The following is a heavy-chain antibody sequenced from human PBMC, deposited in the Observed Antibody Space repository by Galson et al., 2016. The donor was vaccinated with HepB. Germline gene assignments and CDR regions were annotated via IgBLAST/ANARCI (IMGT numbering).Heavy chain of an antibody. V-gene: IGHV3-23*01. D-gene: IGHD7-27*01. CDR1: GFTFRTYT. J-gene: IGHJ2*01. Sequence: SLRLSCAASGFTFRTYTMNWIRQTPGKGPEWVSGISGSAAKTYYADSVKGRFTISRDNSKNSLYLHMSSLRDEDTAVYFCARGLGLPSLFWYFDLLGRGTLVTVSS. CDR3: ARGLGLPSLFWYFDL. CDR2: ISGSAAKT.